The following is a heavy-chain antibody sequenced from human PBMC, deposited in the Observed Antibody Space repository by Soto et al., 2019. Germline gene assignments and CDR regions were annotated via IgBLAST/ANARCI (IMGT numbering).Heavy chain of an antibody. CDR2: IYYSGST. D-gene: IGHD6-19*01. CDR1: GGVISSGDYY. J-gene: IGHJ5*02. V-gene: IGHV4-61*08. CDR3: ARGWGIAVAGTLNWFDP. Sequence: PSATLFRTCTVSGGVISSGDYYWGWIRQHPGRGLEWIRYIYYSGSTNYNPSLKSRVTISVDTSKNQFSLKLSSVTAADTAVHYCARGWGIAVAGTLNWFDPWGQGTLVTVSS.